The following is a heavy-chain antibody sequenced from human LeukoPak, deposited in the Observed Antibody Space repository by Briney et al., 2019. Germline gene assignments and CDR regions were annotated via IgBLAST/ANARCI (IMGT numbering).Heavy chain of an antibody. CDR1: GFTFSSYA. Sequence: GGSLRLSCAASGFTFSSYAMSWVRQAPGKGLEWVLAISGSGGSTYYADSVKGRFTISRDNSKNTLYLQMNSLRAEDTAVYYCAKDPSGGTRHLRHYYDSSGAFDYWGQGTLVTVSS. D-gene: IGHD3-22*01. V-gene: IGHV3-23*01. CDR2: ISGSGGST. J-gene: IGHJ4*02. CDR3: AKDPSGGTRHLRHYYDSSGAFDY.